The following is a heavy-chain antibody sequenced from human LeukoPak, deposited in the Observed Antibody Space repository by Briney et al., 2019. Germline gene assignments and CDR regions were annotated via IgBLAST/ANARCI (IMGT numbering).Heavy chain of an antibody. D-gene: IGHD3-10*01. Sequence: GGSLRLSCAASGFTFSTYGMSWVRQAPGKGLEWVSAISGSGGSTYYADSVKGRFTISRDNSKNTLYLQMNSLRAEDTAVYYCAKTLLWFGELPSFDYWGQGTLVTVSS. CDR2: ISGSGGST. J-gene: IGHJ4*02. V-gene: IGHV3-23*01. CDR3: AKTLLWFGELPSFDY. CDR1: GFTFSTYG.